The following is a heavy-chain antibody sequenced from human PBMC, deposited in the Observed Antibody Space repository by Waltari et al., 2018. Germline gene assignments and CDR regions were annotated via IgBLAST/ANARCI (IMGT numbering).Heavy chain of an antibody. D-gene: IGHD6-19*01. CDR3: ARDQVIWEWLVLGALDY. Sequence: QVQLVESGGGVVQPGRSLRLSCAASRFTFSSYATPWVRQAPGKGLEGVAVISYDGSNKYYVDSVKGRFTISRDNSKNTLYLQMNSLRAEDTAVYYCARDQVIWEWLVLGALDYWGQGTLVTVSS. CDR2: ISYDGSNK. V-gene: IGHV3-30*04. J-gene: IGHJ4*02. CDR1: RFTFSSYA.